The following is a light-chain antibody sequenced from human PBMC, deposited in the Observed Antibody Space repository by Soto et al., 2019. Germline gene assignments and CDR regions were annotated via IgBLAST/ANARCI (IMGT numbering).Light chain of an antibody. J-gene: IGKJ4*01. V-gene: IGKV1-9*01. CDR2: AAS. CDR1: QGISSY. CDR3: QQLNSYPPLT. Sequence: DIQLTQSPSFLSASVGDSVTITCRASQGISSYLAWYQQQPGKAPKLLIYAASTLQSGVPSRFSGSGSGTEFTLTISSLQPEDFATYYCQQLNSYPPLTFGGGTTVEIK.